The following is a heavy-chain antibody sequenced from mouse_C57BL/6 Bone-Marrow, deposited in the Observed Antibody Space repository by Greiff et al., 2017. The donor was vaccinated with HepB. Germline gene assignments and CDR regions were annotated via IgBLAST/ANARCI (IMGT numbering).Heavy chain of an antibody. V-gene: IGHV5-6*01. D-gene: IGHD1-1*01. J-gene: IGHJ4*01. CDR2: ISSGGSYT. CDR3: ARPITTVVEDAMDY. Sequence: EVQLVESGGDLVKPGGSLKLSCAASGFTFSSYGMSWVRQTPDKRLEWVATISSGGSYTSYPDSVKGRFTISRDNAKNTLYLQMSSLKSEDTAMYYCARPITTVVEDAMDYWGQGTSVTVSS. CDR1: GFTFSSYG.